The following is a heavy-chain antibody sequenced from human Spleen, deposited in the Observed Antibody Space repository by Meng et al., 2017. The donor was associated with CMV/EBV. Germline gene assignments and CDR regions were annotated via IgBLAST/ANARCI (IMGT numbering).Heavy chain of an antibody. CDR1: GFTCSNYA. J-gene: IGHJ4*02. CDR2: IWNDGSNE. D-gene: IGHD5-24*01. CDR3: AKDLIKRWLYLDS. V-gene: IGHV3-33*06. Sequence: ASGFTCSNYAMSWVRQAPGKGLEWVAVIWNDGSNEYYADSVKGRFTISRDNSKNTLFLQMNRLRAEDTAVYFCAKDLIKRWLYLDSWGQGTLVTVSS.